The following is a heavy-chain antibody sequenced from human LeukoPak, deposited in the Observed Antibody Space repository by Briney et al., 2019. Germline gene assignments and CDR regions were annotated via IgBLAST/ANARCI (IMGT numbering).Heavy chain of an antibody. CDR3: ARDIVGGAYDI. Sequence: PGGSLRLSCAASGFTFSSYAMHWVRQAPGKGLEWVAVISYDETNKNYADSVKGRFTISRDNSKNTLYLQMNSLRTEDTAVYYCARDIVGGAYDIWGQGTMVTVSS. CDR1: GFTFSSYA. CDR2: ISYDETNK. J-gene: IGHJ3*02. D-gene: IGHD2-15*01. V-gene: IGHV3-30-3*01.